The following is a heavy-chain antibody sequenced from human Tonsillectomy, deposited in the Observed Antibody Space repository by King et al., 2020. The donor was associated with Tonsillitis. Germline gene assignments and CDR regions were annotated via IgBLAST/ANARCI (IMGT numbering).Heavy chain of an antibody. D-gene: IGHD2-8*02. Sequence: VQLQESGPGLVEPSGTLSLTCAVSGDSFGSSNWWSWVRQPPGKGLEWIGEIYHSASTNYNPSLKSRVSISIDKSKNQFSLKLSSVTAADTAVYYCARNSFTGNWFDPWGQGTLVTVSS. CDR3: ARNSFTGNWFDP. J-gene: IGHJ5*01. V-gene: IGHV4-4*02. CDR1: GDSFGSSNW. CDR2: IYHSAST.